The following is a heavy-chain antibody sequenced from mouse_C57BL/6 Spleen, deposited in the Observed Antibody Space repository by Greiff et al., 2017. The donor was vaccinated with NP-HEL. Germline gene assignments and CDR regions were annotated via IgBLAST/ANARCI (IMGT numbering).Heavy chain of an antibody. CDR2: ISYSGST. J-gene: IGHJ3*01. D-gene: IGHD4-1*01. Sequence: EVMLVESGPGMVKPSQSLSLTCTVTGYSITSGYDWHWIRHFPGNKLEWMGYISYSGSTNYNPSLKSRISITHDTSKNHFFLKLNSVTTEDTATYYCASGNWSWFAYWGQGTLVTVSA. V-gene: IGHV3-1*01. CDR3: ASGNWSWFAY. CDR1: GYSITSGYD.